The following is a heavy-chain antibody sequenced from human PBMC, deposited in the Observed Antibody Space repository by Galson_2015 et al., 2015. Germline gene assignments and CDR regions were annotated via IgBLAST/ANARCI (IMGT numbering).Heavy chain of an antibody. CDR1: GFTFSSYS. CDR3: ARGWAGATDY. V-gene: IGHV3-48*01. D-gene: IGHD1-26*01. CDR2: ISSSSSTI. J-gene: IGHJ4*02. Sequence: SLRLSCAASGFTFSSYSMNWVRQAPGKGLEWVSYISSSSSTIYYADSVKGRFTISRDNTKNSLYLQMNSLRAEDTAVYYCARGWAGATDYWGQGTLVTVSS.